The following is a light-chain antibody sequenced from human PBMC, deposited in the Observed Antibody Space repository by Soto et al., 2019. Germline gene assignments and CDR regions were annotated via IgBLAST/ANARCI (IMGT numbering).Light chain of an antibody. CDR3: SSYTSSSTFVV. Sequence: QSALTQPASVSGSPGQSITISCTGTSSDVGGYNYVSWYQQHPGKAPKLMIYDVSNRPSGVSNRFSGSKSGNTASLTISRRQAEDEDDYYCSSYTSSSTFVVFGGRTKLTV. CDR1: SSDVGGYNY. J-gene: IGLJ2*01. CDR2: DVS. V-gene: IGLV2-14*01.